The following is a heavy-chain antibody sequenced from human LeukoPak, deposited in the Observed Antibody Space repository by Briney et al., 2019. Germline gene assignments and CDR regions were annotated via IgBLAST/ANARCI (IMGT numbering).Heavy chain of an antibody. CDR3: ARRTTVAGNYYYYYYMDV. V-gene: IGHV4-34*01. D-gene: IGHD6-19*01. CDR2: INHSGST. Sequence: SETLSLTCAVYGGSFSGYYWSWIRQPPGKGLEWIGEINHSGSTNYNPSLKSRVTISVDTSKNQFSLKLSSVTAADTAVYYCARRTTVAGNYYYYYYMDVWGKGTTVTISS. CDR1: GGSFSGYY. J-gene: IGHJ6*03.